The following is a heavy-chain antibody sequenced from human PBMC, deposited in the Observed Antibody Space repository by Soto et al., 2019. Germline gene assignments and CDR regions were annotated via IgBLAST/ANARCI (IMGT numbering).Heavy chain of an antibody. J-gene: IGHJ4*02. CDR1: GGSFSGYY. CDR2: INHSGST. V-gene: IGHV4-34*01. Sequence: QVQLQQWGARLLKPSETLSLTCAVYGGSFSGYYWSWIRQPPGKGLEWIGEINHSGSTNYNPSLKSRVTISVDTSKNQFSLKLSSVTAADTAVYYCARDDLGRAGILVYWGQGTLVTVSS. CDR3: ARDDLGRAGILVY. D-gene: IGHD6-13*01.